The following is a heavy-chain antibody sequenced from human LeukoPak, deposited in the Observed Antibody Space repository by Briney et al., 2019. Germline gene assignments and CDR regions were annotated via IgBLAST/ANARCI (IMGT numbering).Heavy chain of an antibody. CDR2: ISGSGGST. J-gene: IGHJ5*02. D-gene: IGHD3-10*01. CDR3: AKDDSRGSGSSGWFDP. Sequence: PGGSLRLSCAASGFTFSSYSMNWVRQAPGKGLEWVSAISGSGGSTYYADSVKGRFTISSDNSKNTLYLQMNSLRAEDTAIYYCAKDDSRGSGSSGWFDPWGQGTLVTVSS. V-gene: IGHV3-23*01. CDR1: GFTFSSYS.